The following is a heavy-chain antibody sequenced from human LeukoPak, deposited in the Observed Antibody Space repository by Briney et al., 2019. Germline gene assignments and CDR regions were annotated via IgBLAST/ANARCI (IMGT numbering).Heavy chain of an antibody. CDR1: GFTFSSYE. J-gene: IGHJ4*02. D-gene: IGHD3-16*01. CDR2: ISSSGSTI. CDR3: ARDAYQVAGSTLNDY. Sequence: GSLRLSCAASGFTFSSYEMNWVRQAPGKGLEWVSYISSSGSTIYYAGSVKGRFTISRDNAKNSLYLQMNSLRAEDTAVYYCARDAYQVAGSTLNDYWGQGTLVTVSS. V-gene: IGHV3-48*03.